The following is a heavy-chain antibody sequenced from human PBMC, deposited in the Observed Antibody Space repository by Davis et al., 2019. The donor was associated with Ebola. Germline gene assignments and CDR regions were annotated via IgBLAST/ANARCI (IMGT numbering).Heavy chain of an antibody. J-gene: IGHJ6*04. V-gene: IGHV4-61*08. Sequence: SETLSLTCAVSGGSISSPGYSWTWVRQSPGKGLEWIGYIYYTGSTNYNPSLKSRVTISLDTSKNQFSLKMKSVTAADAAVYYCARDRAPEYDGSWRPWGHYYGMDVWGKGTMVTVSS. CDR3: ARDRAPEYDGSWRPWGHYYGMDV. D-gene: IGHD3-22*01. CDR2: IYYTGST. CDR1: GGSISSPGYS.